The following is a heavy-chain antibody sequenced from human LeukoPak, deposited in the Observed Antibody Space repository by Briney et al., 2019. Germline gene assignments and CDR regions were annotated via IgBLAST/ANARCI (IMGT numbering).Heavy chain of an antibody. Sequence: GGSLRLSCAASGLTVSSNYMSWVRQAPGKGLEWVSVIYSGGTTYYADSVKGRFTISRDNSKNTVYLQMNSLRAEDTAVYYCARASMAAKLFDYWGQGTLVTVTS. J-gene: IGHJ4*02. CDR1: GLTVSSNY. CDR2: IYSGGTT. D-gene: IGHD2/OR15-2a*01. CDR3: ARASMAAKLFDY. V-gene: IGHV3-66*02.